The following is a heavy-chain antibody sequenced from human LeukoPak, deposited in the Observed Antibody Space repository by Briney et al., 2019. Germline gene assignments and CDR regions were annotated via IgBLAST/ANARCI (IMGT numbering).Heavy chain of an antibody. V-gene: IGHV1-18*01. J-gene: IGHJ4*02. CDR1: GYTFTSYG. CDR2: ISAYNGNT. D-gene: IGHD3-22*01. CDR3: ARDGHRMYYYGGSDYHFDY. Sequence: ASVKVSCKASGYTFTSYGISWVRQAPGQGLEWMGWISAYNGNTNYAQKLQGRVTMTTDTSTSTAYMELRRLRSDDTALYYCARDGHRMYYYGGSDYHFDYWGQGTLVTVSS.